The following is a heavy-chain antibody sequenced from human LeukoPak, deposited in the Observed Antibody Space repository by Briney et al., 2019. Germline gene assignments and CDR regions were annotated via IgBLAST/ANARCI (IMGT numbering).Heavy chain of an antibody. J-gene: IGHJ5*02. V-gene: IGHV3-21*01. D-gene: IGHD3-3*01. CDR1: GFTFSDYS. CDR2: ISSGSTYI. Sequence: GGSLRLSCAASGFTFSDYSMNWVRQAPGKGLEWVSSISSGSTYIYYADSVKGRFTISRDNAKNSLYLQMNNLRAEDTAVYYCAKRLDYDFWSGYYGPNWFDPWGQGTLVTVSS. CDR3: AKRLDYDFWSGYYGPNWFDP.